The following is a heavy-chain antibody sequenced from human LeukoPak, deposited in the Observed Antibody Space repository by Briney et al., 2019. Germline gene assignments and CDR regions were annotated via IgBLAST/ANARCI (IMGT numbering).Heavy chain of an antibody. D-gene: IGHD3-3*01. CDR3: ASITIFGVVMDY. J-gene: IGHJ4*02. Sequence: ASVKVSCTASGYTFTGYYMHWVRQAPGQGLEWMGWINPNSGGTNYAQKFQGRVTMTRDTSISTAYMELSRLRSDDTAVYYCASITIFGVVMDYWGQGTLVTVSS. CDR2: INPNSGGT. V-gene: IGHV1-2*02. CDR1: GYTFTGYY.